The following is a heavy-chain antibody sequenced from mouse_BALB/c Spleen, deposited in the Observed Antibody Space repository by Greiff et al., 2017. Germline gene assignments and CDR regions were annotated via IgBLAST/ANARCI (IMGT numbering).Heavy chain of an antibody. CDR1: GFTFSSYG. D-gene: IGHD2-4*01. CDR3: ARGYYDFAWFAY. V-gene: IGHV5-6-3*01. J-gene: IGHJ3*01. Sequence: EVKLVESGGGLVQPGGSLKLSCAASGFTFSSYGMSWVRQTPDKRLELVATINSNGGSTYYPDSVKGRFTISRDNAKNTLYLQMSSLKSEDTAMYYCARGYYDFAWFAYWGQGTLVTVSA. CDR2: INSNGGST.